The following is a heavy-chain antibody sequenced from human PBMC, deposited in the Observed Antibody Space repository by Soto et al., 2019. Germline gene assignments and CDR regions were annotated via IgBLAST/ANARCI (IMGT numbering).Heavy chain of an antibody. V-gene: IGHV4-31*03. D-gene: IGHD2-15*01. CDR2: MHHSGRT. J-gene: IGHJ4*02. Sequence: PSETLSLTCTVSGAYMRNDYYYWSWVRQNPGKDLEWIGHMHHSGRTHYNPSLKSRVAISVDTSKNQFSLYLNSVTAADTAVYYCARWVEVSLNYFDSWGQETPVTVSS. CDR3: ARWVEVSLNYFDS. CDR1: GAYMRNDYYY.